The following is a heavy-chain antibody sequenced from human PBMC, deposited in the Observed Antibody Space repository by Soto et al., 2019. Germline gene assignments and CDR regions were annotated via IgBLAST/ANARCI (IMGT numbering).Heavy chain of an antibody. CDR1: GFTFSTDV. CDR2: ITGSGGNT. Sequence: PGGSLRLSCAASGFTFSTDVMSWVRQTPGKGLEWVSFITGSGGNTYYADSVKGRFTISRDNSRNTLYLQMTSLRTEDAAMYYCVQGFHDCTNGLCYAYWGQGALVTVSS. CDR3: VQGFHDCTNGLCYAY. J-gene: IGHJ4*02. V-gene: IGHV3-23*01. D-gene: IGHD2-8*01.